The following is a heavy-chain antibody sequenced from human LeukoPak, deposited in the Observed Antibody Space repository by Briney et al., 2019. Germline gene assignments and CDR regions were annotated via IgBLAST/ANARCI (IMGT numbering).Heavy chain of an antibody. CDR2: IYHSGST. Sequence: PSETLSLTCAVSGYSISSGYYWGWIRQPPGKGLERIGSIYHSGSTYYNPSLKSRVTISVDTSKNQVSLKLSSVTAADTAVYYCARLLPDSSSCFDYWGQGTLVTVSS. J-gene: IGHJ4*02. D-gene: IGHD6-6*01. CDR1: GYSISSGYY. CDR3: ARLLPDSSSCFDY. V-gene: IGHV4-38-2*01.